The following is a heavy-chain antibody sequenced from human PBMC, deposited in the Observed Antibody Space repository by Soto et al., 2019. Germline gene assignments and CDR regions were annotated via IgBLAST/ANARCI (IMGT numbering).Heavy chain of an antibody. Sequence: QVQLVQSGAEVKKPGSSVKVSCKASGGTFSSYAISWVRQAPGQGLEWMGGIIPIFGTANYAQKFQGRVTITPDESTSTAYMELSSLRSEDTAVYYCARAEGKVDYDFWSGYYSDYGMDVWGQGTTVTVSS. V-gene: IGHV1-69*05. CDR1: GGTFSSYA. J-gene: IGHJ6*02. CDR2: IIPIFGTA. D-gene: IGHD3-3*01. CDR3: ARAEGKVDYDFWSGYYSDYGMDV.